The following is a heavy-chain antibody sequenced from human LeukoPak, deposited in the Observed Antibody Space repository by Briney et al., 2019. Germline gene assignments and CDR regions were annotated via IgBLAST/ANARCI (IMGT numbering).Heavy chain of an antibody. V-gene: IGHV3-53*01. Sequence: GGSLRLSCAASGFTVCSNYMGWVRQAQGKGLERVSVIYSGGSTYYADSVKGRFTISRDNSKNTLYLQMNSLRAEDTAVYYCASVYSSSLNYYYYYGMDVWGQGTTVTVSS. J-gene: IGHJ6*02. CDR2: IYSGGST. CDR3: ASVYSSSLNYYYYYGMDV. CDR1: GFTVCSNY. D-gene: IGHD6-6*01.